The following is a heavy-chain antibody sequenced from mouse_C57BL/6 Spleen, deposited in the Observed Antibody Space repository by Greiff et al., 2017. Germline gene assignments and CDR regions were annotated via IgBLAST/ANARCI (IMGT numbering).Heavy chain of an antibody. D-gene: IGHD2-10*02. V-gene: IGHV1-82*01. J-gene: IGHJ3*01. CDR1: GYAFSSSW. Sequence: VQRVESGPELVKPGASVKISCKASGYAFSSSWMNWVKQRPGKGLEWIGRIYPGDGDTNYNGKFKGKATLTADKSSSTAYMQLSSLTSEDSAVYFCAREGYGPWFAYWGQGTLVTVSA. CDR3: AREGYGPWFAY. CDR2: IYPGDGDT.